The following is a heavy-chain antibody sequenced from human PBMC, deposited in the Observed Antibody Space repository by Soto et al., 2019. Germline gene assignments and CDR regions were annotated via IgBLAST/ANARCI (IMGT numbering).Heavy chain of an antibody. J-gene: IGHJ1*01. V-gene: IGHV6-1*01. CDR3: ARGSYIPGWPGGHGYFQH. D-gene: IGHD1-26*01. Sequence: SQTLSLTCAISGDSVSSNSAAWNWIRQSPSRGLEWLGRTYYRSKWYNDYAVSVKSRITINPDTSKNQFSLQLNSVTPEDTAVYYCARGSYIPGWPGGHGYFQHWGQGTLVTVSS. CDR2: TYYRSKWYN. CDR1: GDSVSSNSAA.